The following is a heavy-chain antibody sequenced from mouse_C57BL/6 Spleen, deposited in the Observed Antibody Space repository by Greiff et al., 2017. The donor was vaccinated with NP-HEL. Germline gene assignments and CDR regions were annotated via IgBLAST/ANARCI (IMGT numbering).Heavy chain of an antibody. Sequence: EVQLVESGGGLVKPGGSLKLSCAASGFTFSDYGMHWVRQAPEKGLEWVAYISSGSSTIYYADTVKGRFTISRDNAKNTLFLQMTIVRSEDTAMYYCARDSDAYGGGLAYWGQGTRVTVSA. CDR2: ISSGSSTI. D-gene: IGHD2-2*01. V-gene: IGHV5-17*01. J-gene: IGHJ3*01. CDR3: ARDSDAYGGGLAY. CDR1: GFTFSDYG.